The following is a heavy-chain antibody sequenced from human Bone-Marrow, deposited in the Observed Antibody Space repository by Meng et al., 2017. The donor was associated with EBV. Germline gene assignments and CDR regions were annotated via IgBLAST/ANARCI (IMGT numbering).Heavy chain of an antibody. J-gene: IGHJ5*02. CDR3: ARGENWGGWFDP. Sequence: VQLEESGPGLVKPSETLSLTCSVSGGSINNYYWSWIRQPPGKGLEWIGYIYYSGSTTYNPSLKSRVTISVDTSKNQFSLKLSSVTAADTAVYYCARGENWGGWFDPWGQGTLVTVSS. D-gene: IGHD7-27*01. V-gene: IGHV4-59*01. CDR1: GGSINNYY. CDR2: IYYSGST.